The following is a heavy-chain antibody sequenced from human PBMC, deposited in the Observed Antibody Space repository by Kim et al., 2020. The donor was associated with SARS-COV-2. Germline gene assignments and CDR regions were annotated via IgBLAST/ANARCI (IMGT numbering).Heavy chain of an antibody. J-gene: IGHJ6*02. CDR1: GYAFSSYG. D-gene: IGHD1-1*01. Sequence: ASVKVSCKASGYAFSSYGISWVRQAPGQGLEWMGWISAYNGNINYAQKFQGGVTMTTDTSTSTAYLEVRRLRSDDTAVYYCARDVGLETNYYYGMDVWGQGTTVTVSS. V-gene: IGHV1-18*01. CDR2: ISAYNGNI. CDR3: ARDVGLETNYYYGMDV.